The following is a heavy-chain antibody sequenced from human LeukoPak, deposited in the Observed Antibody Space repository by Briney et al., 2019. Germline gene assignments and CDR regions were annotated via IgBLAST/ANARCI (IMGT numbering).Heavy chain of an antibody. J-gene: IGHJ4*02. Sequence: GASVKVSCKASGYTFTSYGISWVRQAPGQGLEWMGWISAYNGNTDYAQKLQGRVTMTTDTSTSTAYMELRSLRSDDTTVYYCARVTQTDYDFDYWGQGTLVTVSS. CDR1: GYTFTSYG. CDR2: ISAYNGNT. V-gene: IGHV1-18*01. D-gene: IGHD4-17*01. CDR3: ARVTQTDYDFDY.